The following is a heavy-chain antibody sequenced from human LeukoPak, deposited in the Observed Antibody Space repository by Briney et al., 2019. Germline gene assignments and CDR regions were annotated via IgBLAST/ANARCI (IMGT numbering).Heavy chain of an antibody. CDR3: ARGVDSAIDW. V-gene: IGHV3-7*01. CDR2: INGDGRDK. J-gene: IGHJ4*02. D-gene: IGHD3-9*01. Sequence: GGSLRLSCAASGFTFSSYWMNWVRQAPGKGLEWVANINGDGRDKNYVGSVRGRFTISRDNADNALYLQMNSLRGDDTAVYYCARGVDSAIDWWGQGTLVTVSS. CDR1: GFTFSSYW.